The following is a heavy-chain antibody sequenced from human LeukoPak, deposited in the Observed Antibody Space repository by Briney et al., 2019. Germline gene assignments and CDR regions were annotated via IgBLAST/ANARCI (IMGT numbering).Heavy chain of an antibody. CDR2: IFYSGST. Sequence: SETLSLTCTVSGGSVTRSSYYWGWVRQPPGKGLEWIGSIFYSGSTYYNPSLQSRVTMSVDTSKNHFSLKLSSVAAADTAVYYCARQFRGSGTNFDSWGQGTLVTVSS. D-gene: IGHD2-15*01. CDR1: GGSVTRSSYY. J-gene: IGHJ4*02. CDR3: ARQFRGSGTNFDS. V-gene: IGHV4-39*01.